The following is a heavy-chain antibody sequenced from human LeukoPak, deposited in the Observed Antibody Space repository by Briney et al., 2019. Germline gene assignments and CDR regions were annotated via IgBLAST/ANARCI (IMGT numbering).Heavy chain of an antibody. Sequence: GASVKVSCKASGGTFSSYAISWVRQAPGQRLEWMGGIIPIFGTANYAQKFQGRVTITTDESTSTAYMELSSLRSEDTAVYYCARLWAGDTMIVVSPGAFDIWGQGTMVTVSS. D-gene: IGHD3-22*01. CDR2: IIPIFGTA. V-gene: IGHV1-69*05. CDR1: GGTFSSYA. CDR3: ARLWAGDTMIVVSPGAFDI. J-gene: IGHJ3*02.